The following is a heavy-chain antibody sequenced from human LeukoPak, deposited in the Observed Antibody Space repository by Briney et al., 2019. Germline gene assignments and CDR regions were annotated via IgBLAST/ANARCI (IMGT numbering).Heavy chain of an antibody. V-gene: IGHV4-34*01. CDR3: ARVTAYFDRLLYYYYMDV. J-gene: IGHJ6*03. CDR2: IDHSGST. Sequence: SETLSLTCAVYGGSFSGYYWSWIRQPPGKGLEWIGEIDHSGSTNYNPSLKSRVTISVDTSKNQFSLKLSSVTAADTAVYYCARVTAYFDRLLYYYYMDVWGKGTTVTVSS. D-gene: IGHD3-9*01. CDR1: GGSFSGYY.